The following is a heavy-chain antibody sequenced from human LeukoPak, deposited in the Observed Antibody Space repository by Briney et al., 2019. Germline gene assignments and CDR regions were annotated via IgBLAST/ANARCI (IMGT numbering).Heavy chain of an antibody. CDR3: AKELTTERTPGVDS. CDR2: ISGSGDTT. V-gene: IGHV3-23*01. Sequence: PGGSLRLSCTASGFTFSSYSMGWVRQGPGTGVEWVSAISGSGDTTFYADSVKGRFPISRDNSKKTLYLQENSLRAEDTAVYFCAKELTTERTPGVDSWGQGTLVTVSS. D-gene: IGHD4-17*01. J-gene: IGHJ4*02. CDR1: GFTFSSYS.